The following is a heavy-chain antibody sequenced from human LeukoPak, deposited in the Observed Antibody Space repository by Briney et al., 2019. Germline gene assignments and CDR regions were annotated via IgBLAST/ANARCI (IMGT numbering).Heavy chain of an antibody. Sequence: NTGGSLRLSCAASGFTFSSYSMNWVRQAPGKGLEWVSSISSSSSYIYYADSVKGRFTISRDNAKNSLYLQMNSLRAEDTAVYYCANQNSATVTTWGYFDYWGQGTLVTVSS. CDR3: ANQNSATVTTWGYFDY. D-gene: IGHD4-17*01. CDR2: ISSSSSYI. V-gene: IGHV3-21*01. CDR1: GFTFSSYS. J-gene: IGHJ4*02.